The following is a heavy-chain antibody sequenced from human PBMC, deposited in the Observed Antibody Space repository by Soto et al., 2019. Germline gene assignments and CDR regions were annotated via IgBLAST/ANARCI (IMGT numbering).Heavy chain of an antibody. J-gene: IGHJ3*02. D-gene: IGHD6-13*01. V-gene: IGHV1-18*01. CDR3: VRDPPPVYSSSWRKSPKNAFDI. Sequence: ASVKVSCKASGYTFTSYGISWVRQAPGQGLEWMGWISAYNGNTNYAQKLQGRVTMTTDTSTSTAYMELRSLRSDDTAVYYCVRDPPPVYSSSWRKSPKNAFDIRGQGTMVT. CDR2: ISAYNGNT. CDR1: GYTFTSYG.